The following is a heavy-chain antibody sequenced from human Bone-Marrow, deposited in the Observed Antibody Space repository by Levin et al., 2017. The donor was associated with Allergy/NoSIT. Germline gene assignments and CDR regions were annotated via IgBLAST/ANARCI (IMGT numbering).Heavy chain of an antibody. V-gene: IGHV3-74*01. CDR1: GFTFSSYW. CDR2: INSDGSST. CDR3: AKGGGKVFDY. Sequence: PGGSLRLSCAASGFTFSSYWMHWVRQGPGKGLVWVSRINSDGSSTSYADSVKGRVTISRDSAKSTLYLQMNSLRAEDTAVYYCAKGGGKVFDYWGQGTLVTVSS. D-gene: IGHD3-16*01. J-gene: IGHJ4*02.